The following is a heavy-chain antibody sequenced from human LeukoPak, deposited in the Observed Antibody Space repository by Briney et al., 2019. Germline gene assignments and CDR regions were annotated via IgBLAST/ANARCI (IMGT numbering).Heavy chain of an antibody. CDR2: INWNGGST. V-gene: IGHV3-20*04. CDR1: GFTFRSYA. J-gene: IGHJ3*02. D-gene: IGHD1-26*01. Sequence: GGSLRLSCAASGFTFRSYAMSWVRQAPGKGLEWVSGINWNGGSTGYADSVKGRFTISRDNAKNSLYLQMNSLRAEDTALYYCARVRSGSYYGVGGASDIWGQGTMVTVSS. CDR3: ARVRSGSYYGVGGASDI.